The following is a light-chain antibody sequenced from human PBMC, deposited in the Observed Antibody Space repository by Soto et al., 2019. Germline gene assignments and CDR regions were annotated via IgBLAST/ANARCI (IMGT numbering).Light chain of an antibody. J-gene: IGLJ2*01. CDR1: SSNIGSNY. Sequence: QSVLTQPPSASGTPGQRVTISCSGSSSNIGSNYVYWYQQLPGTAPKLLIYRNNQRPSGVPDRFSGSKSGTSASLAISGLRSEDEDDYYCAAWDDSRRVHVVFGGGTKLTVL. V-gene: IGLV1-47*01. CDR2: RNN. CDR3: AAWDDSRRVHVV.